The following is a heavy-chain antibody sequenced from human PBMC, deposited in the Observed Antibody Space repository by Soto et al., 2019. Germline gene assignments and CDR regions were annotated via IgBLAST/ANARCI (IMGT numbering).Heavy chain of an antibody. CDR2: IKSKTDGGTT. CDR3: XXXXXXXXXXXXCYYX. Sequence: EVQLVESGGGLVKPGGSLRLSCAASGFTFSNAWMSWVRQAPGKGLEWVGRIKSKTDGGTTDYAAPVKGRFTISRDDSXXXXYLQMNSLKXXXXXXXXXXXXXXXXXXXXXCYYX. CDR1: GFTFSNAW. V-gene: IGHV3-15*01. J-gene: IGHJ6*01.